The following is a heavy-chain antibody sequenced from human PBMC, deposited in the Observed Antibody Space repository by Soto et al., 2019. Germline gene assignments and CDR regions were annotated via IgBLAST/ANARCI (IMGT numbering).Heavy chain of an antibody. D-gene: IGHD6-6*01. CDR1: GGTFSSYA. J-gene: IGHJ5*02. Sequence: SVQVSCRASGGTFSSYAVSLVRQAPGQGLEWMGGIIPIFGTANYAQKFQGRVTITADKSTSTAYMELSSLRSEDTAVYYCARDPMDGSSSAWFDTWGQGTLVTVSS. CDR3: ARDPMDGSSSAWFDT. V-gene: IGHV1-69*06. CDR2: IIPIFGTA.